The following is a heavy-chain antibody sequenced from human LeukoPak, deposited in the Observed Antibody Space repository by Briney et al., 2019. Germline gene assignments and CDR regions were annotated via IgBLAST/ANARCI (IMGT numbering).Heavy chain of an antibody. J-gene: IGHJ5*02. CDR1: GGSINNYY. Sequence: PSETLSLTCTVSGGSINNYYWIWIRQPPGKGLEWIGHISYSGSTNYNPSLKSRVTMSVDTPKNQFSLKVTSVTAADTAAYYCARGHDGVVGWFAPWGRGTLVTVSS. D-gene: IGHD2-15*01. V-gene: IGHV4-59*01. CDR3: ARGHDGVVGWFAP. CDR2: ISYSGST.